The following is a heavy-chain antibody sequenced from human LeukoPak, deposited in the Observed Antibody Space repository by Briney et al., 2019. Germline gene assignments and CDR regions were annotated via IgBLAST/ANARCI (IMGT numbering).Heavy chain of an antibody. CDR2: INHSGST. V-gene: IGHV4-34*01. D-gene: IGHD6-13*01. CDR1: GGSFSGYY. CDR3: AGHVRQQPTFDY. J-gene: IGHJ4*02. Sequence: SSETLSLTCAVYGGSFSGYYWSRIRQPPGKGLEWIGEINHSGSTNYNPSLKSRVTISVDTSKNQFSLKLSSVTAADTAVYYCAGHVRQQPTFDYWGQGTLVTVSS.